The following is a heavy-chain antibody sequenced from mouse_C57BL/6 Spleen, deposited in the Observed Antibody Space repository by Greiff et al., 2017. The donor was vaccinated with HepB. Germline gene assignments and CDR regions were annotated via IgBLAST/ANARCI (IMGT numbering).Heavy chain of an antibody. D-gene: IGHD1-1*01. CDR1: GFSLTSYG. CDR3: ARNSGGYYGSRGGYWYFDV. J-gene: IGHJ1*03. V-gene: IGHV2-2*01. Sequence: QVQLKESGPGLVQPSQSLSITCTVSGFSLTSYGVHWVRQSPGKGLEWLGVIWSGGSTDYNAAFISRLSISKDNSKSHVFFKMNSLQADDTAIYYCARNSGGYYGSRGGYWYFDVWGTGTTVTVSS. CDR2: IWSGGST.